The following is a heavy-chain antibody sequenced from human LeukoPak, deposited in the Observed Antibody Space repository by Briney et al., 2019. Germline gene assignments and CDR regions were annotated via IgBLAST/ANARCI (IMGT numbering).Heavy chain of an antibody. CDR1: GYTFTNYY. CDR2: INPSGGST. J-gene: IGHJ6*02. D-gene: IGHD6-13*01. V-gene: IGHV1-46*01. CDR3: ATWGSSSSPLPTMDV. Sequence: ASVNVSCKASGYTFTNYYMHWVRQAPGQGLEWMGIINPSGGSTTYTQRFQGRVIMTRDTSTSTVYMELSSLRSEDTAVYYCATWGSSSSPLPTMDVWGQGTTVTVSS.